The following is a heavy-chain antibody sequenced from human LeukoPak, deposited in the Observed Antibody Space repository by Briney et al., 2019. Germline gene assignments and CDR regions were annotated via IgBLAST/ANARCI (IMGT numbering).Heavy chain of an antibody. CDR3: ARGTAITAGIDF. CDR1: GFAFSTYW. V-gene: IGHV3-74*01. CDR2: INPEGAST. Sequence: AGSLRLSCTASGFAFSTYWMFWVRHAPGKGLVWVSQINPEGASTTYGDPAKGRFTASKDNAKNALHLQMNSLRVDDTAVYYCARGTAITAGIDFWGQGTLVTVSS. J-gene: IGHJ4*02. D-gene: IGHD6-19*01.